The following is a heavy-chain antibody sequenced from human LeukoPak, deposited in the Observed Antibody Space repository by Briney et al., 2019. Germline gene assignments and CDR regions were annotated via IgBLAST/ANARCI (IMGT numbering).Heavy chain of an antibody. CDR1: GFTFSSYS. D-gene: IGHD5-24*01. Sequence: GGSLRLSCAASGFTFSSYSMNWVRQAPGKGLEWVSSISGSSSYIYYADSVKGRFTISRDNAKNSLYLQMNSLRAEDTAVYYCARDGYTSDAFDIWGQGTMVTVSS. J-gene: IGHJ3*02. V-gene: IGHV3-21*01. CDR2: ISGSSSYI. CDR3: ARDGYTSDAFDI.